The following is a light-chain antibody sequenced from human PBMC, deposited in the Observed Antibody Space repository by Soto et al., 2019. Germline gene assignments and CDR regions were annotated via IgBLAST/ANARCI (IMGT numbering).Light chain of an antibody. CDR3: CSYTTSNTRQIV. CDR2: DVS. J-gene: IGLJ1*01. V-gene: IGLV2-14*01. CDR1: RRDVCGSHY. Sequence: QSVLTQPAPLSASPWQSITISFPGTRRDVCGSHYVSWYQQHPGKAPKFMIYDVSNRPSGVSNRFSGSKSGNTASLTISGLQAEDEADYYCCSYTTSNTRQIVFGTGTKVTVL.